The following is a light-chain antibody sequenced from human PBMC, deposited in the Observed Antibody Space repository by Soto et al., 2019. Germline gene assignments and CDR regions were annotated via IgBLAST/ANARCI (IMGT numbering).Light chain of an antibody. J-gene: IGKJ2*01. V-gene: IGKV3-11*01. Sequence: EIVLTQSPATLSLSPGERATLSCRASQSVGNYLAWYQQKPGQAPRLLMYDASNRATGIPARFSGSGSGTDFTLTISSLEPEDFALYYCQQRTNWPPYTFGQGTKLEIK. CDR1: QSVGNY. CDR2: DAS. CDR3: QQRTNWPPYT.